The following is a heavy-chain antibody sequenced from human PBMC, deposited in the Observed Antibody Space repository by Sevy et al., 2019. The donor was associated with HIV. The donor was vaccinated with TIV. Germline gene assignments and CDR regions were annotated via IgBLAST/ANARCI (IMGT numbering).Heavy chain of an antibody. CDR2: IHYTGTT. J-gene: IGHJ4*02. CDR3: EADWRFTRFDY. Sequence: SETLSLTCTVSGDSISGSRYYWGWIRQPPGKGLEWIGSIHYTGTTYYNPSLQSRVTISVGTSKNQFSLRLSSVTAADTAVYYCEADWRFTRFDYWGQGSLVTVSS. CDR1: GDSISGSRYY. V-gene: IGHV4-39*01. D-gene: IGHD3-9*01.